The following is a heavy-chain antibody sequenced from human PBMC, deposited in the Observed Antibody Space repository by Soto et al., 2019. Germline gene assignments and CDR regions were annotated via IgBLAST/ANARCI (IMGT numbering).Heavy chain of an antibody. CDR3: ARANYYGSLSYPGYNLFDP. D-gene: IGHD3-10*01. V-gene: IGHV1-69*01. J-gene: IGHJ5*02. CDR1: GGTFSSYA. CDR2: IIPIFGTA. Sequence: QVQLVQSGAAVKKPGSSVKVSCTAYGGTFSSYAISWVRQGPGHGLEWMCGIIPIFGTANYAQKFQGRVTITADESTSTAYMELSSLRSEDTAVYYCARANYYGSLSYPGYNLFDPWGQGTLVTVSS.